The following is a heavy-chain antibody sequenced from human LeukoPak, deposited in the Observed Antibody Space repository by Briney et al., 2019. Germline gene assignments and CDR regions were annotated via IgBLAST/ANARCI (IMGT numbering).Heavy chain of an antibody. Sequence: PGGSLRLSCAASGLTFSSSAMNWVRQAPGKGLEWVSSINNVGSHIYYAGSVRGRFTISRDNAKNSLYLQMSSLRAEDMAVYYCTRDPTQYLRYGYFDYWGQGTLVTVSS. CDR1: GLTFSSSA. CDR2: INNVGSHI. V-gene: IGHV3-21*01. D-gene: IGHD4-11*01. J-gene: IGHJ4*02. CDR3: TRDPTQYLRYGYFDY.